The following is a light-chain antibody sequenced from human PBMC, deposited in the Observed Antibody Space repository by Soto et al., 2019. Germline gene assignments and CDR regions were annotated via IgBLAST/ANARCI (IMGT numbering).Light chain of an antibody. V-gene: IGKV1-39*01. CDR1: QSISSY. CDR3: QPSYSTXMYT. J-gene: IGKJ2*01. CDR2: AAS. Sequence: DIQMTQSPSSLSASVGDRVTITCRASQSISSYLNLYQQKPGKAPKLLIYAASSLQSGVPSKFXGSGXGTXXXXXXXXXXXXEFXTXYCQPSYSTXMYTFGQGTKLEIK.